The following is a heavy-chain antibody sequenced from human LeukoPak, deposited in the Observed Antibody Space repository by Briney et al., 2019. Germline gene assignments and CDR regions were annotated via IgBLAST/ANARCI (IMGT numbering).Heavy chain of an antibody. CDR2: INTNTGNP. J-gene: IGHJ4*02. V-gene: IGHV7-4-1*02. CDR3: AREVAPGGLDY. Sequence: ASVKVSCKASGGTFSSYAMNWVRQAPGQGLEWMGWINTNTGNPTYAQGFTGRFVLSLDTSGSTAYLQISSLKSEDTAVYYCAREVAPGGLDYWGQGTLVTVSS. D-gene: IGHD4-23*01. CDR1: GGTFSSYA.